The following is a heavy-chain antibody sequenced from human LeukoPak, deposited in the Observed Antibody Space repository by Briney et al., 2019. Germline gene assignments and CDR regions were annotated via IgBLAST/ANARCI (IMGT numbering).Heavy chain of an antibody. J-gene: IGHJ4*02. CDR3: ARARPYYFDY. Sequence: SETLSLTCTVSGGSISSSSYYWGWIRQPPGKGLEWIGSIDYSGSTYYNPSLKSRVTISVDTSKNQFSLKLSSVTAADTAVYYCARARPYYFDYWGQGTLVTVSS. CDR1: GGSISSSSYY. CDR2: IDYSGST. V-gene: IGHV4-39*07.